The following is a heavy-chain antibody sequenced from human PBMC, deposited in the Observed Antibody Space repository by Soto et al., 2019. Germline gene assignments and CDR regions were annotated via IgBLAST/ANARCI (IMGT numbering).Heavy chain of an antibody. J-gene: IGHJ2*01. Sequence: QVQLQESGPGLVKPSQTLSLTCTVSGGSISSGGYYWSWIRQHPGKGLEWIGYIYYSGSTYYTPSLKIRVTISVDTSKNQFSLKLNSMTAADTAVYYCARGPDSSHWYLDLWGRGTLVTVSS. CDR3: ARGPDSSHWYLDL. CDR2: IYYSGST. V-gene: IGHV4-31*03. D-gene: IGHD3-3*01. CDR1: GGSISSGGYY.